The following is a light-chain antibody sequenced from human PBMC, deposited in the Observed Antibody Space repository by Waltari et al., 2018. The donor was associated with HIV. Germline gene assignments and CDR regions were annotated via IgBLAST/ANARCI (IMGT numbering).Light chain of an antibody. J-gene: IGLJ3*02. V-gene: IGLV4-60*03. CDR1: SGHSSYT. CDR3: ETWDSNSRV. Sequence: QPVLTQSSSASASLASSVQLTCTLSSGHSSYTVAWHQLQPGRAPRDLMKVEGSGTYCRRNGVPDRFSGSSSGADRFLTISNLQSEDEADYYCETWDSNSRVFGGGTKLTVL. CDR2: VEGSGTY.